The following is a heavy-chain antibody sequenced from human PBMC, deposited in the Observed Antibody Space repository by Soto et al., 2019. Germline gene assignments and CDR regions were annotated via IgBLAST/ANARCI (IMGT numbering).Heavy chain of an antibody. J-gene: IGHJ6*02. V-gene: IGHV1-69*12. D-gene: IGHD3-22*01. CDR2: IVPIFGA. Sequence: QVQLVQSGAEVKKPGSSVKVSCKSSGGTFSNYGFSWVRQAPGQGLECMGVIVPIFGAEHPQKFQGRVTITADESXNXDYMALRGLRSEDTAVYYCARGGSDYEGSGYYQGHVWGQGTTVTVSS. CDR3: ARGGSDYEGSGYYQGHV. CDR1: GGTFSNYG.